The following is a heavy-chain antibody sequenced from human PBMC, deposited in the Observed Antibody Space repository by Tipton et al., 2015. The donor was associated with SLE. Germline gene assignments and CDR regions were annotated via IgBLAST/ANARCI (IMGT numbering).Heavy chain of an antibody. CDR3: ARGRVPRYVQFDY. J-gene: IGHJ4*02. D-gene: IGHD2-2*01. CDR1: GGSISSGDYY. CDR2: INHSGST. Sequence: GLVKPSETLSLTCTVSGGSISSGDYYWSWIRQPPGKGLEWIGEINHSGSTNYNPSLKSRVTISVDTSKNQFSLKLSSVTAADTAVYYCARGRVPRYVQFDYWGQGTLVTVSS. V-gene: IGHV4-39*07.